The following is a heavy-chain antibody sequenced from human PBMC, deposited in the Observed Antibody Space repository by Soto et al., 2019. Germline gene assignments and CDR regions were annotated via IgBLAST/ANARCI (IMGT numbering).Heavy chain of an antibody. CDR3: ASGSTQSFDD. J-gene: IGHJ4*02. V-gene: IGHV3-23*01. CDR2: ISGTGAST. CDR1: GFTFSNYV. Sequence: GGSLRLSCATSGFTFSNYVMTWVRQAPGKGLEWVSTISGTGASTYYADSVKGRFTVSRDNPKNTLYLQMNSLRAEDTAVYYCASGSTQSFDDWGQGTLVTVSS. D-gene: IGHD1-26*01.